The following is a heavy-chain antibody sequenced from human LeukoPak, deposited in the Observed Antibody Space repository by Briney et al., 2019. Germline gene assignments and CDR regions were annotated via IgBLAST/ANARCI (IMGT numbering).Heavy chain of an antibody. Sequence: GASVKVSCKASGGTFSSYAISWVRQAPGQGLEWVGRIIPILGIANYAQKFQGRVTITADKSTSTAYMELSSLRSEDTAVYYCASGIAVAGTQRYFDYWGQGTLVTVSS. V-gene: IGHV1-69*04. CDR1: GGTFSSYA. D-gene: IGHD6-19*01. CDR2: IIPILGIA. J-gene: IGHJ4*02. CDR3: ASGIAVAGTQRYFDY.